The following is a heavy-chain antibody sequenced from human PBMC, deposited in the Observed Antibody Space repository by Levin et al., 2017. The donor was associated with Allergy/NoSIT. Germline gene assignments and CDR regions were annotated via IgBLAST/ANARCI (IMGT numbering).Heavy chain of an antibody. V-gene: IGHV3-11*05. Sequence: GGSLRLSCAASGFTFSDYYMSWIRQAPGKGLEWVSYISGSSSYTNYADSVKGQFTISRDNAKNSLYLQMNSLRPEDTAVYYCARVLSYRGDYWGQGTLVTVSS. CDR3: ARVLSYRGDY. CDR2: ISGSSSYT. J-gene: IGHJ4*02. D-gene: IGHD3-16*02. CDR1: GFTFSDYY.